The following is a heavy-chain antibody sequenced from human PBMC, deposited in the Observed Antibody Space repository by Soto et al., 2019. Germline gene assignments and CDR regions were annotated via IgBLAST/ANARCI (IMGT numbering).Heavy chain of an antibody. V-gene: IGHV3-30*18. D-gene: IGHD6-19*01. CDR2: ISYDGSNK. Sequence: QVQLVESGGGVVQPGRSLRLSCAASGFTFSSYGMHWVRQAPGKGLEWVAVISYDGSNKYYADSVKGRFTISRDNSKNTLDLQMNSLRAEDMTVYYCAKDLAEAYYYYGMDVWGQGTTVTVSS. CDR3: AKDLAEAYYYYGMDV. J-gene: IGHJ6*02. CDR1: GFTFSSYG.